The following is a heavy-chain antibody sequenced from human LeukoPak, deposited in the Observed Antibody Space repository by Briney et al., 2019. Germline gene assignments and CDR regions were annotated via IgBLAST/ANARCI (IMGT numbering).Heavy chain of an antibody. V-gene: IGHV4-59*08. Sequence: SETLSLTCTVSGGSISSYYWSWIRQPPGKGLEWIGYIYYSGSTNYNPSLKSRVTISVDTSKNQFSLKLSSVTAADTAVYYCARQLKYYDFWSGHYYGPFDYWGQGTLVTVSS. CDR1: GGSISSYY. D-gene: IGHD3-3*01. CDR2: IYYSGST. J-gene: IGHJ4*02. CDR3: ARQLKYYDFWSGHYYGPFDY.